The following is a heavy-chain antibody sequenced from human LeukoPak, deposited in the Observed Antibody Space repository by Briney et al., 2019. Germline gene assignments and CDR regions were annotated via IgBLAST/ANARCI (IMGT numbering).Heavy chain of an antibody. Sequence: GASVKVSCKVSGYTLTELSMHWVRQAPGKGLEWMGGFDPEDGETIYAQKFQGRVTMTEDTSTDTAYMELSGLRSEGTAVYYCATEIVTYYYGSGSYHHWGQGTLVTVSS. CDR3: ATEIVTYYYGSGSYHH. D-gene: IGHD3-10*01. CDR2: FDPEDGET. V-gene: IGHV1-24*01. J-gene: IGHJ4*02. CDR1: GYTLTELS.